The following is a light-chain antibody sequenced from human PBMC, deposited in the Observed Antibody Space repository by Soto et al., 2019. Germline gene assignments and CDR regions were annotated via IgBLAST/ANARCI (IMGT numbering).Light chain of an antibody. CDR2: DVS. CDR3: CSYAGSYTFV. Sequence: QSALTQPRSVSGSTGQSVTISCTGTSSDVGGYNNVSWYQQHPGKAPKLMIYDVSKRPSGVPDRFSGSKSGNTASLTISGLQAEDDADYYCCSYAGSYTFVVGGGTTLTVL. V-gene: IGLV2-11*01. CDR1: SSDVGGYNN. J-gene: IGLJ2*01.